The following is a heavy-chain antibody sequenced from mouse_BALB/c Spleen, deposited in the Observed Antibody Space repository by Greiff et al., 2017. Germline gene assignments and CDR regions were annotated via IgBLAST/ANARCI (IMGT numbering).Heavy chain of an antibody. V-gene: IGHV5-17*02. CDR1: GFTFSSFG. Sequence: EVKLMESGGGLVQPGGSRKLSCAASGFTFSSFGMHWVRQAPEKGLEWVAYISSGSSTIYYADTVKGRFTISRDNPKNTLFLQMTSLRSEDTAMYYCARLPRYYAMDYWGQGTSVTVSS. CDR2: ISSGSSTI. J-gene: IGHJ4*01. CDR3: ARLPRYYAMDY.